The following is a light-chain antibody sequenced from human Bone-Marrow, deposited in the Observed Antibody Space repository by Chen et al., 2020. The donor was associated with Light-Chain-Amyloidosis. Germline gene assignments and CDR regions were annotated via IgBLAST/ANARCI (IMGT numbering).Light chain of an antibody. V-gene: IGLV3-21*02. J-gene: IGLJ3*02. CDR3: QVWDRSSDRPV. CDR2: DDS. CDR1: NIGSTS. Sequence: SYVLTQPSSVSEAPGQTATIACGGNNIGSTSVHWYQQTPGQDPLLVVYDDSDRPSGIPERLSGSNSGNTATLTISRVEAGDEADYYCQVWDRSSDRPVFGGGTKLTVL.